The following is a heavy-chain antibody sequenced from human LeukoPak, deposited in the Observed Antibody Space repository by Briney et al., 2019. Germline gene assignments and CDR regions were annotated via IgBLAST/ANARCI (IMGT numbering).Heavy chain of an antibody. Sequence: ASVKVSCKVSGYTLTELSMHLVRQAPGKGLEWMGGFDPEDGETIYAQKFQGRVTMTEDTSTDTAYMELSSLRSEDTAVYYCATSSSKWRGLYYYYGMDVWGQGTTVTVSS. CDR1: GYTLTELS. V-gene: IGHV1-24*01. J-gene: IGHJ6*02. CDR2: FDPEDGET. CDR3: ATSSSKWRGLYYYYGMDV. D-gene: IGHD3-10*01.